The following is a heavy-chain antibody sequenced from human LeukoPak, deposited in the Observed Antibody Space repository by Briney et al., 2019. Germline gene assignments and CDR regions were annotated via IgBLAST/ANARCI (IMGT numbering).Heavy chain of an antibody. CDR2: IKQDGSEK. CDR1: GFTFSRYW. Sequence: QPGGSLRLSCAASGFTFSRYWMSWVRQAPGKGLEWVANIKQDGSEKYYVDSVKGRFTISRDNAKNSLYLQMNSLRAEDTAVYYCARGPPHLYITIFGVVNPRFDYWGQGTLVTVSS. CDR3: ARGPPHLYITIFGVVNPRFDY. V-gene: IGHV3-7*01. D-gene: IGHD3-3*01. J-gene: IGHJ4*02.